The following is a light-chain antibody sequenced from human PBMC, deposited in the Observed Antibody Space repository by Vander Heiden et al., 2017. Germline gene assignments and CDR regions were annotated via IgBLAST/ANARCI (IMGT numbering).Light chain of an antibody. V-gene: IGKV3D-15*01. J-gene: IGKJ1*01. CDR3: QQCYDWPRT. CDR1: QNFGTY. CDR2: AAS. Sequence: ERVMTQSPGTLSVSPGNRVTLSCRASQNFGTYLAWYQQKPGQAPRLLIYAASTMAVDIPARFSASGSGTDFTLTINSLQSEDFAVYYCQQCYDWPRTFGQGTKVEI.